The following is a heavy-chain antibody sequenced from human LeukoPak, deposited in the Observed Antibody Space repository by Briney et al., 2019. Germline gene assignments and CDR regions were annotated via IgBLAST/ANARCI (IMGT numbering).Heavy chain of an antibody. J-gene: IGHJ4*02. CDR3: ARGIVVVPAAIIEFYFDY. Sequence: SETLSLTCTVSGGSISSYYWSWIRQPAGKGLEWIGRIYTSGSTNYNPSLKSRVTMSVDTFKNQFSLKLSSVTAADTAVYYCARGIVVVPAAIIEFYFDYWGQGTLVTVSS. V-gene: IGHV4-4*07. CDR1: GGSISSYY. CDR2: IYTSGST. D-gene: IGHD2-2*02.